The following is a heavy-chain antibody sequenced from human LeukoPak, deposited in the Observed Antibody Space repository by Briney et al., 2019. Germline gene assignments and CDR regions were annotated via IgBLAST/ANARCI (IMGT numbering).Heavy chain of an antibody. Sequence: GGSLRLSCAASGFTFSTYAMSWVRQAPGKGLEWVSAISGSGSRTYYADSVKGRFTVSRDNSKNTLYLQMNSLRAEDTAVYYCAKDLVPAAYYYYGMDVWGQGTTVTVSS. J-gene: IGHJ6*02. V-gene: IGHV3-23*01. CDR1: GFTFSTYA. CDR2: ISGSGSRT. D-gene: IGHD2-2*01. CDR3: AKDLVPAAYYYYGMDV.